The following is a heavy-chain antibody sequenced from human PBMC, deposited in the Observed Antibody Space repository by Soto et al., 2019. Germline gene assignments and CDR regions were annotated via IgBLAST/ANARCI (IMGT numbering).Heavy chain of an antibody. Sequence: QVQLQESGPGLVKPSETLSLTCTVSGASISSYYWSWIRQPPGKGLEWIGYIYYSWRTNDNPSLKSRVPTPVDPSKNQFSLKLTSVTAPETAVYYCARASEDSGDYVALLDYWGQGALVTVSS. D-gene: IGHD4-17*01. V-gene: IGHV4-59*01. CDR3: ARASEDSGDYVALLDY. CDR2: IYYSWRT. CDR1: GASISSYY. J-gene: IGHJ4*02.